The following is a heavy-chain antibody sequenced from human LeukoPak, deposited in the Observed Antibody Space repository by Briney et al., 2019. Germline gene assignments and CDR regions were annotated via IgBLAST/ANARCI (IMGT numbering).Heavy chain of an antibody. CDR2: IYHSGST. J-gene: IGHJ4*02. Sequence: SETLSLTCTVSGYSISSGYYWGWIRQPPGKGLEWIGYIYHSGSTYYNPSLKSRVTISVDRSKNQFSLKLSSVTAADTAVYYCASGPTSGDYWGQGTLVTVSS. CDR3: ASGPTSGDY. D-gene: IGHD2-2*01. CDR1: GYSISSGYY. V-gene: IGHV4-38-2*02.